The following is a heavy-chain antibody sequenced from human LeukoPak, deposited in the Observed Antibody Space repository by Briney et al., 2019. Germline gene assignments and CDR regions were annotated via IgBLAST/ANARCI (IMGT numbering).Heavy chain of an antibody. V-gene: IGHV5-51*01. CDR3: ARRHKDSGYDFRWFDP. Sequence: GESLKISCQGSGYSFTSYWIGWVRQLPGKGLEWMGIIYPGDSDTRYSPSFQGQVTISADKSISTAYLQWSSLKASDTAMYYCARRHKDSGYDFRWFDPWGQGTLVTVSS. CDR1: GYSFTSYW. D-gene: IGHD5-12*01. CDR2: IYPGDSDT. J-gene: IGHJ5*02.